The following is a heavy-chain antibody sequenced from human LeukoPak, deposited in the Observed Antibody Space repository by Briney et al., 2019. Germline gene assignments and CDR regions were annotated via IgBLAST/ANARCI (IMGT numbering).Heavy chain of an antibody. CDR2: ISAYNANT. Sequence: GASVKVSCKASGYTFTSYGISWVRQAPGQGLEWMGWISAYNANTNYAQKLQGRVTMTTDTSTSTAYMELRSLRSDDTAVYYCARDGIRDIAEDYYYYMDVWGKGTTVTISS. D-gene: IGHD2-15*01. CDR1: GYTFTSYG. V-gene: IGHV1-18*01. J-gene: IGHJ6*03. CDR3: ARDGIRDIAEDYYYYMDV.